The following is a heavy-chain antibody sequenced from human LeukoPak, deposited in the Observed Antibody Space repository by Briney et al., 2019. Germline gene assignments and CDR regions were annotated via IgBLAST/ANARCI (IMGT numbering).Heavy chain of an antibody. V-gene: IGHV1-69*13. CDR1: GGTFSSYA. J-gene: IGHJ4*02. Sequence: GASVKVSCRASGGTFSSYAISWVRQAPGQGLEWMGGIIPIFGTANYAQKFQGRVTITADESTSTAYMELSSLRSEDTAVYYCARGDHWYSSGYWGQGTLVTVSS. D-gene: IGHD6-19*01. CDR2: IIPIFGTA. CDR3: ARGDHWYSSGY.